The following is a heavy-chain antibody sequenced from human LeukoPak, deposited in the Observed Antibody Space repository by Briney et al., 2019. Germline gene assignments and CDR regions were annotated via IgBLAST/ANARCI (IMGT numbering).Heavy chain of an antibody. J-gene: IGHJ4*02. V-gene: IGHV3-23*01. Sequence: GGSLRLSCAASGFTFSSYAMNWVRQAPGKGLEWVSVISASGSSTYYADSVEGRFTISRDNAKNSLYLQMNSLRAEDTAVYYCASEVLGYSYYIASDYWGQGTLVTVSS. CDR2: ISASGSST. CDR3: ASEVLGYSYYIASDY. CDR1: GFTFSSYA. D-gene: IGHD5-18*01.